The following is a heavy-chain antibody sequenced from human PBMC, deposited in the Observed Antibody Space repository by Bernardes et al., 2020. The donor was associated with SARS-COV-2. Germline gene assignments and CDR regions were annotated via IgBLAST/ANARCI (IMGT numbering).Heavy chain of an antibody. V-gene: IGHV3-33*01. D-gene: IGHD6-13*01. CDR3: ARDLIDSWAYFDY. J-gene: IGHJ4*02. CDR1: GFIFSNYG. Sequence: GGSLRLSCAASGFIFSNYGMHWVRQAPGKGLEWVAHVWFDGSDIDYADSVKGRFTISRDNSKNTLFLQMNNLRAEDTAVYYCARDLIDSWAYFDYWGQGTLVTVSS. CDR2: VWFDGSDI.